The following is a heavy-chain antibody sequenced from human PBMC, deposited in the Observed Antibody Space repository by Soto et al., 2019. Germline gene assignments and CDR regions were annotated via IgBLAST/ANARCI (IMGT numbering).Heavy chain of an antibody. CDR3: ARGAVDYSAPVDY. CDR2: IYYTGSA. CDR1: GPSISSFY. J-gene: IGHJ4*01. Sequence: SETLSLTCTVSGPSISSFYWSWIRQPPGKGLEWIGYIYYTGSANYNPSLKSRVTMSVATSKNQFSLKLISVTAADTAVYSCARGAVDYSAPVDYWGRGTLVSVSS. D-gene: IGHD4-4*01. V-gene: IGHV4-59*01.